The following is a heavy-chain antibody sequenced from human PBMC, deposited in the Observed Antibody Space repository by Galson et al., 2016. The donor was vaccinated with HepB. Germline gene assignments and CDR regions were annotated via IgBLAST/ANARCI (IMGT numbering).Heavy chain of an antibody. V-gene: IGHV2-70*11. CDR2: IDWDDEK. J-gene: IGHJ4*02. D-gene: IGHD5-18*01. CDR1: GFSLNTSGMC. CDR3: ARSDTAMGDFFQY. Sequence: PALVKPTQTLTLTCTFSGFSLNTSGMCVSWIRQPPGKALEWLARIDWDDEKHYATSQKTRLTISKDTSKNQVDLTVTALGPVDTGAYYCARSDTAMGDFFQYWGQGGLVAVSS.